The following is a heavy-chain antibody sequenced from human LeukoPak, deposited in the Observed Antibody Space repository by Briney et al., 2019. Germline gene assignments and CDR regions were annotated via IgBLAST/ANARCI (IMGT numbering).Heavy chain of an antibody. D-gene: IGHD3-22*01. J-gene: IGHJ4*02. V-gene: IGHV3-30*12. CDR1: GFIFRDSG. Sequence: GGSLRLSCAAPGFIFRDSGMHWVRQAPGKGLEWVAMMLNDGNSKFYSDSVKGRFTISRDTSKNTLYLQMNSLRAEDTAVYYCARGYDTSGTFDYWGQGTLVTVSS. CDR3: ARGYDTSGTFDY. CDR2: MLNDGNSK.